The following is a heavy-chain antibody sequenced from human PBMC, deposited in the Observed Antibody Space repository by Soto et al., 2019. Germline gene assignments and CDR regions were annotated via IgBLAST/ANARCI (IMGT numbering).Heavy chain of an antibody. CDR1: GFTFSSYA. V-gene: IGHV3-23*01. Sequence: EVQLLESGGGLVQPGGSLRLSCAASGFTFSSYAMSWARQAPGKGLEWVSAISGSGGSTYYADSVKGRFTISRDNSKNTLYLQMNSLRAEDTAVYYCAKDPAMVRGAIWFDPWGQGTLVTVSS. J-gene: IGHJ5*02. CDR2: ISGSGGST. CDR3: AKDPAMVRGAIWFDP. D-gene: IGHD3-10*01.